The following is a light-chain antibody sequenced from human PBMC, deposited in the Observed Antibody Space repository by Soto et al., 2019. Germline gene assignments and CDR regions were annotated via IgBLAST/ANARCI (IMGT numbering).Light chain of an antibody. Sequence: EIVLTQSPGTLSLSPGERATLSCRASQSVSTRSLAWYQQKPGQAPRLLISGASSRAADIPDRFSGSGPGTDFTLTINRLEPEDFAVYYCQQYDSSPRTFGQGTKVE. CDR3: QQYDSSPRT. CDR2: GAS. CDR1: QSVSTRS. J-gene: IGKJ1*01. V-gene: IGKV3-20*01.